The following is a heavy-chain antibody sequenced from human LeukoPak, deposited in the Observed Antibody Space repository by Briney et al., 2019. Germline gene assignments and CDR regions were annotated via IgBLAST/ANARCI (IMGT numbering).Heavy chain of an antibody. Sequence: SVKVSCKASGGTFSSYAISWVRQAPGQGLEWMGGIIPIFGTASYAQKFQGRVTITADESTSTAYMELSSLRSEDTAVYYCARVSTIWFGEFPGYFDYWGQGTLVTVSS. CDR2: IIPIFGTA. CDR1: GGTFSSYA. V-gene: IGHV1-69*13. D-gene: IGHD3-10*01. J-gene: IGHJ4*02. CDR3: ARVSTIWFGEFPGYFDY.